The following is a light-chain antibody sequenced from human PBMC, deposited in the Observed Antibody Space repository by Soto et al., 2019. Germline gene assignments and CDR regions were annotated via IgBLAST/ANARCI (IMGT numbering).Light chain of an antibody. J-gene: IGLJ1*01. CDR1: SSDVGSYNL. V-gene: IGLV2-14*02. CDR2: EGS. CDR3: CSYSSTDTPFF. Sequence: SVLTQPASLSGSPGEAITISCNGTSSDVGSYNLVSWYQQHPGKDPKLMIYEGSKRPAGVSNRFSGSKSVNTASLTISGLQAEDESDYYCCSYSSTDTPFFFGTGTKVTVL.